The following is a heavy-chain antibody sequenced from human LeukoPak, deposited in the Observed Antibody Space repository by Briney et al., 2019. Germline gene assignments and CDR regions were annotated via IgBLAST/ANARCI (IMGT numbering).Heavy chain of an antibody. CDR3: ARAYDYGDYDAFDF. CDR2: ISSSGSTI. V-gene: IGHV3-11*01. CDR1: GFTFSDYY. D-gene: IGHD4-17*01. Sequence: PGGSLRLSCAASGFTFSDYYMSWIRQAPGKGLEWVSYISSSGSTIYYADSVKGRFTISRDNAKNSLYLQMNSLRAEDTAVYYCARAYDYGDYDAFDFWGQGTMVTVSS. J-gene: IGHJ3*01.